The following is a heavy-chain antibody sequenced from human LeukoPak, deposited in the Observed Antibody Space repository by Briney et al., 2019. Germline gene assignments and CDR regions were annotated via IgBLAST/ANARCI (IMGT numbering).Heavy chain of an antibody. V-gene: IGHV3-30*03. J-gene: IGHJ4*02. CDR3: ARDLSSSSGYCFDI. Sequence: PGGSLRLSCAASGFIFNNYVMHWVRQAPGKGLEWVAVISPDGRDKHFADSVKGRFTISRDNSGNTLYLQMSSLRGEDTAVYYCARDLSSSSGYCFDIWGQGTLVTVSS. CDR1: GFIFNNYV. D-gene: IGHD6-6*01. CDR2: ISPDGRDK.